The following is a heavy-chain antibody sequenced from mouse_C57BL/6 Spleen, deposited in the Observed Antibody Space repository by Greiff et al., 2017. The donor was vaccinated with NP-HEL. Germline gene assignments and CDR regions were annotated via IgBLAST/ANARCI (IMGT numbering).Heavy chain of an antibody. CDR3: ARGDYDGSSYEFAY. J-gene: IGHJ3*01. Sequence: EVQLQQSGPELVKPGASVKISCKASGYSFTGYYMNWVKQSPEKSLEWIGEINPSTGGTTSNQKFKAKATLTVDKSSSPAYMQLKSLTSEDSAVYYCARGDYDGSSYEFAYWGQGTLVTVSA. CDR2: INPSTGGT. CDR1: GYSFTGYY. D-gene: IGHD1-1*01. V-gene: IGHV1-42*01.